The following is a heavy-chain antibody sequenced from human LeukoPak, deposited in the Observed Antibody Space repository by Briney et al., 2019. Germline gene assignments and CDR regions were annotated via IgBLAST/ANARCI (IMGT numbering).Heavy chain of an antibody. J-gene: IGHJ4*02. CDR2: INPSNGDT. CDR3: AGGPGRSGFGY. V-gene: IGHV1-2*02. CDR1: GYTFTGYY. Sequence: ASVKVSCKASGYTFTGYYIHWVRQAPGQGLEWMGCINPSNGDTRNAQNFQRRVTMTRDTSISTAHMELGSLRSDDTAVYYCAGGPGRSGFGYWGQGSLVTVSS. D-gene: IGHD3-10*01.